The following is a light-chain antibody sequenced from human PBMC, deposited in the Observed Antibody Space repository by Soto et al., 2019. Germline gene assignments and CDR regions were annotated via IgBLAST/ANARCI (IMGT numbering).Light chain of an antibody. V-gene: IGLV2-11*01. J-gene: IGLJ1*01. CDR1: SSDVGGYNF. Sequence: QSVLTQPRSVSGSPGQSVTISCTGTSSDVGGYNFVSWYQQHPGKAPKLMIYDVSKRPSGVPDRFSGSKSGNTASLTISGLQAEDEADYYCCSYAGSYTLPFGTGTKVTV. CDR3: CSYAGSYTLP. CDR2: DVS.